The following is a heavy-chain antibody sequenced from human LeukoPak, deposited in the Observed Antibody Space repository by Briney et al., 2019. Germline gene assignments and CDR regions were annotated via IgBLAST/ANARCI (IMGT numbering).Heavy chain of an antibody. CDR3: AKAHTAGATEYYFDY. V-gene: IGHV3-23*01. J-gene: IGHJ4*02. Sequence: PGGSLRLSCAASGFTISRNYMSWVRQAPGKGLEWVSAISGSGGSTYYADSVKGRFTISRDNSKNTLYLQMNSLRAEDTAVYYCAKAHTAGATEYYFDYWGQGTLVTVSS. CDR1: GFTISRNY. CDR2: ISGSGGST. D-gene: IGHD5-12*01.